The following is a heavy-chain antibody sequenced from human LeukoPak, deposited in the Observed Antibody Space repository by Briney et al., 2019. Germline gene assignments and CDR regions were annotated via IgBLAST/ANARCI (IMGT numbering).Heavy chain of an antibody. CDR2: ISGSGGST. V-gene: IGHV3-23*01. D-gene: IGHD4-17*01. Sequence: GGSLRLSCAASGFTFSSYGMHWVRLAPGKGLEWVSAISGSGGSTYYADSVKGRFTISRDNSKNTLYLQMNSLRAEDTAVYYCAKGETVTTDYFDYWGQGTLVTVSS. CDR1: GFTFSSYG. J-gene: IGHJ4*02. CDR3: AKGETVTTDYFDY.